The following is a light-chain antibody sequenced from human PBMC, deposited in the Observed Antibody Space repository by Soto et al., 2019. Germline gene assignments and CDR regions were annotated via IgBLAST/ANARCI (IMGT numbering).Light chain of an antibody. V-gene: IGKV1-33*01. CDR3: QQSYRNPIT. CDR2: DAS. Sequence: DIQMTQAPPSLSASVGDKLTITSQPSQDISTSLNWYQQKPGKAPKLLIYDASNLETGVPSKFSGRGSGTDFTFTISSLQPEDIATYFCQQSYRNPITFGQGTKVDIK. J-gene: IGKJ1*01. CDR1: QDISTS.